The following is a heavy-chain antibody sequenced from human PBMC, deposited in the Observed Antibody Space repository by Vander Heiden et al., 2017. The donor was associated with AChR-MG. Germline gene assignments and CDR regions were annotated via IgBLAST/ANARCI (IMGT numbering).Heavy chain of an antibody. CDR2: IYWDDDK. V-gene: IGHV2-5*02. Sequence: QITLKESGPTLVKPTQTLTLTCPFSGFSLSTRGVGVGWIRQPPGKALEWLALIYWDDDKRYSPSLKSRLTITKDTSKNQVVLTMTNMDPVDTATYYCAQSQNGPSFFDYWGQGTLVTVS. J-gene: IGHJ4*02. D-gene: IGHD3-16*01. CDR3: AQSQNGPSFFDY. CDR1: GFSLSTRGVG.